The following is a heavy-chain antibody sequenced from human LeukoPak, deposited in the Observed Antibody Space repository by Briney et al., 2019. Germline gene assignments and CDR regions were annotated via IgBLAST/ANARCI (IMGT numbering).Heavy chain of an antibody. CDR2: INPSGGST. D-gene: IGHD6-6*01. J-gene: IGHJ4*02. V-gene: IGHV1-46*01. Sequence: VASVKVSCKASGYTFTNYYMHWVRQAPGQGLEWMGIINPSGGSTSYAQKFQGRVTMTRDTSTSTVYMELSSLRSEDTAVYYCARRTSIAARPGALGYWGQGTLVTVSS. CDR1: GYTFTNYY. CDR3: ARRTSIAARPGALGY.